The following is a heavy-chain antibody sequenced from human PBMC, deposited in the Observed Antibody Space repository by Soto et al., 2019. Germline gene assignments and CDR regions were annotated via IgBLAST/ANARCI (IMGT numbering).Heavy chain of an antibody. V-gene: IGHV1-69*19. Sequence: QVQLVQSGAEMKKPGSSVKVSCQSSGGTFNTYAMNWVRQAPGQGPEWMGDISSMFGAANSAPKCQGRVTITADESTGTSYMQLSSLTSEDTALYFCAREVQVHTPAFVYWGQGTLVTVSS. D-gene: IGHD3-10*01. CDR1: GGTFNTYA. CDR3: AREVQVHTPAFVY. CDR2: ISSMFGAA. J-gene: IGHJ4*02.